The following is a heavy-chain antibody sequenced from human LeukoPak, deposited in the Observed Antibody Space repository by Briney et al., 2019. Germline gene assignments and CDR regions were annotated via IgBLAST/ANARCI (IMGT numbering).Heavy chain of an antibody. CDR1: GFTFSLYT. Sequence: GGSLRLSCAASGFTFSLYTMNWVRQAPGKGLEWVSYINDESSDIHYAASVRGRFTISRDDARQTLYLRLSSLRVEDTAVYYCARDTFQPGLIDSWGQGTLVTVSS. CDR3: ARDTFQPGLIDS. V-gene: IGHV3-21*05. D-gene: IGHD2-2*01. CDR2: INDESSDI. J-gene: IGHJ4*02.